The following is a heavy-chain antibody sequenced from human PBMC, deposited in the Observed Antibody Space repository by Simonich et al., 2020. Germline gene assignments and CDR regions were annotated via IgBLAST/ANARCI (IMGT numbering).Heavy chain of an antibody. CDR1: GFTFSSYW. J-gene: IGHJ3*02. CDR2: INREGSST. CDR3: ARDYSNYDAFDI. D-gene: IGHD4-4*01. Sequence: EVQLVESGGGLVQPGGSLRLSCAASGFTFSSYWMHWVRQAPGKGLGGVSRINREGSSTSYADSVKGRFTISRDNAKNTLYLQMNSLRAEDTAVYYCARDYSNYDAFDIWGQGTMVTVSS. V-gene: IGHV3-74*01.